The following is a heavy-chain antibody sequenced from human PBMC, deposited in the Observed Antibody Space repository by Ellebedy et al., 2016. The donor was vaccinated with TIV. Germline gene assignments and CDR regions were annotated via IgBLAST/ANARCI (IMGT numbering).Heavy chain of an antibody. Sequence: GGSLRLSCAASGFTFSHHAFYWVRQAPGKGLEWVTIISYDGNTKFYLDSVEGRFSISRDDSKNTLYLQMNSLRGEDTAVYYCATDGSYGDYRSPTHAFVMWGRGTLVTVSS. V-gene: IGHV3-30*04. CDR3: ATDGSYGDYRSPTHAFVM. CDR1: GFTFSHHA. CDR2: ISYDGNTK. J-gene: IGHJ3*02. D-gene: IGHD3-16*01.